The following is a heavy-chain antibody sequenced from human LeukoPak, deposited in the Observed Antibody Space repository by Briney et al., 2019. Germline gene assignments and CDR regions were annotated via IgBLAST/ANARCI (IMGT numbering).Heavy chain of an antibody. D-gene: IGHD5-18*01. CDR2: IYYSGST. J-gene: IGHJ3*02. Sequence: SETLSLTCTVSGGSVSSGSYYWSWIRQPPGKGLEWIGYIYYSGSTNYNPSLKSRVTISVDTSKNQFSLKLSSVTAADTAVYYCARDGTRGYSYGDDAFDIWGQGTMVTVSS. V-gene: IGHV4-61*01. CDR1: GGSVSSGSYY. CDR3: ARDGTRGYSYGDDAFDI.